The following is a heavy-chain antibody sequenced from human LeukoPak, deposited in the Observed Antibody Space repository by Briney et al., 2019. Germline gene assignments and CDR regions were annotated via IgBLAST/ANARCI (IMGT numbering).Heavy chain of an antibody. CDR3: AKDRAAAGPENGMDV. CDR2: INRDGSQK. J-gene: IGHJ6*02. CDR1: GFSLSAYW. D-gene: IGHD6-13*01. V-gene: IGHV3-7*01. Sequence: GGSLRLSCAASGFSLSAYWMTWVRQAPGKGLEWVANINRDGSQKNHVDSVKGRFTISRDNAKNSLYLQMNSLTAEDTAVYYCAKDRAAAGPENGMDVWGQGTTVTVSS.